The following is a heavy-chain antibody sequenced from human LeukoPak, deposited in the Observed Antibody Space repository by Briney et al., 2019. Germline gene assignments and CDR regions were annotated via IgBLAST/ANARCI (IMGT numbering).Heavy chain of an antibody. J-gene: IGHJ6*03. V-gene: IGHV3-48*03. CDR2: ISSSGRTI. CDR3: ARVRGSYRAYYYMDV. D-gene: IGHD1-26*01. Sequence: PGGSLRLSCAASGFTFSSYEMNWVRQTPGKGLEWVSYISSSGRTIYSADSVKGRFTISRDNAKNSLYLQMNSLRAEDTAVYYCARVRGSYRAYYYMDVWGKGTTVTISS. CDR1: GFTFSSYE.